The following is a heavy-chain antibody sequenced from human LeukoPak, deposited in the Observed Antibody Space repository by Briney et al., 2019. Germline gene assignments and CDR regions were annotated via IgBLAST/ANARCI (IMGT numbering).Heavy chain of an antibody. CDR2: IYHSGST. CDR1: GGSISSYY. CDR3: ARAGATVTTEVDY. Sequence: SETLSLTCTVSGGSISSYYWGWIRQPPGKGLEWIGSIYHSGSTYYNPSLKSRVTISVDTSKNQFSLKLSSVTAADTAVYYCARAGATVTTEVDYWGQGTLVTVSS. J-gene: IGHJ4*02. V-gene: IGHV4-38-2*02. D-gene: IGHD4-17*01.